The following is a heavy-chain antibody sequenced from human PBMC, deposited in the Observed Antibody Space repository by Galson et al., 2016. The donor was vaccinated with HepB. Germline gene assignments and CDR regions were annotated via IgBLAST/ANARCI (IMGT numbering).Heavy chain of an antibody. CDR2: VYPADSDT. Sequence: QSGAEVKKPGESLKIYCKGSGYRFTSYWIGWVRQMPGKGLEWMGIVYPADSDTRYSPSFQGPVTISIDKYINTAYLQWSSLKASDAALYYGARLYNSDGYEEFHWGQGTLVTVSS. D-gene: IGHD6-19*01. CDR1: GYRFTSYW. V-gene: IGHV5-51*01. CDR3: ARLYNSDGYEEFH. J-gene: IGHJ4*02.